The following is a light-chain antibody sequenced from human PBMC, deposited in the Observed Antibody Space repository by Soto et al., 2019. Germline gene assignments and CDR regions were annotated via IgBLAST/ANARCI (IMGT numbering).Light chain of an antibody. J-gene: IGKJ3*01. Sequence: EIVLTQSPGTLSLSPGERATLSCRASQRVSSSYLAWYQQKPGQAPRLLIYDASRATGIPDRFSASGSGTDFNLTITRLEPEDFAVYYCQHYGTSALFGPGTKVDI. CDR3: QHYGTSAL. CDR2: DAS. V-gene: IGKV3-20*01. CDR1: QRVSSSY.